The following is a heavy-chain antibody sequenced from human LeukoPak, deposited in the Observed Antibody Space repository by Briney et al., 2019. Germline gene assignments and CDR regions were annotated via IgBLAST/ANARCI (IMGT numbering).Heavy chain of an antibody. Sequence: GSLRLSCSASGLTFGSYAMNWVRQAPGKGLEWVACVSGTGGSTFYADSVKGRFIISRDNSKNTLYLQMNSLRAEDTAVYYCAKDGGSYYYWGQGTLVTVS. D-gene: IGHD1-26*01. J-gene: IGHJ4*02. CDR1: GLTFGSYA. CDR2: VSGTGGST. V-gene: IGHV3-23*01. CDR3: AKDGGSYYY.